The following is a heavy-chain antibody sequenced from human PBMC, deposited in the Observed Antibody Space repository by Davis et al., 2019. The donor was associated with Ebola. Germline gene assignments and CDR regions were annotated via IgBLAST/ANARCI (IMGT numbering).Heavy chain of an antibody. D-gene: IGHD2-21*01. Sequence: GGSLRLSCVVSGMTFSSYGMHWVRQAPGKGLEWVAVISSDGSEQYYGDSVKGRLTISRDHSKNTLYLQMDNLRAEDTAVYYCASQGWCGGIPCIHAPSGYWGQGTPVTVS. CDR3: ASQGWCGGIPCIHAPSGY. V-gene: IGHV3-30*03. J-gene: IGHJ4*02. CDR1: GMTFSSYG. CDR2: ISSDGSEQ.